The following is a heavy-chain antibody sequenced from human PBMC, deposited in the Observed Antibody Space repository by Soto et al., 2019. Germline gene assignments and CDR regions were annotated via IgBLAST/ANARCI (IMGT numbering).Heavy chain of an antibody. Sequence: EVEVVESGGGLVQPGGSLKLSCAASGFSLSGSFIHWVRQASGKGPEWVGRIASRAHNYATSYGTSVQGRFTVSRCESLSTAYLQMTALKTEDTAGYFCAGLMDTLFERFDYWGRGILVTVSA. CDR3: AGLMDTLFERFDY. CDR1: GFSLSGSF. D-gene: IGHD5-18*01. J-gene: IGHJ4*02. CDR2: IASRAHNYAT. V-gene: IGHV3-73*02.